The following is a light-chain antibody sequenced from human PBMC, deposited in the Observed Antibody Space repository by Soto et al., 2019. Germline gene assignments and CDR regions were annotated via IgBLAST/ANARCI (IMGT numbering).Light chain of an antibody. Sequence: VLTQSPATLSVSPGERATLSCRASQSVSSNLAWYQQKPGQAPRLLIYGASTRATAIPARFSGSGSGTEFTLTISSLQSEDFAVYYCQQYNNWPRTFGQGTKVDIK. CDR3: QQYNNWPRT. V-gene: IGKV3-15*01. J-gene: IGKJ1*01. CDR2: GAS. CDR1: QSVSSN.